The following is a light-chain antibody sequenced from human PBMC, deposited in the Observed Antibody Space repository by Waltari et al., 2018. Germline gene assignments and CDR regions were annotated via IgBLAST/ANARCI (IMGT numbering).Light chain of an antibody. J-gene: IGKJ2*01. V-gene: IGKV4-1*01. CDR1: QSVLYSPNNKNY. CDR3: QQYYTTPMYT. Sequence: DIVMTQSPDSLAVSLGERATINCKSSQSVLYSPNNKNYLAWYQQKPGQPPKPLIYWASTRESGVPDRFSGSGSGTDFTLTISSLQAEDVAVYYCQQYYTTPMYTFGQGTKLEIK. CDR2: WAS.